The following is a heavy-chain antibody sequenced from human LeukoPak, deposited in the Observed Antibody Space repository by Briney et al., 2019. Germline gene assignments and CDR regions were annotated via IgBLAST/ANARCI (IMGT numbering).Heavy chain of an antibody. D-gene: IGHD3-10*01. CDR2: ISDRGTTI. J-gene: IGHJ4*02. CDR3: ATWAFGSRRNEDY. V-gene: IGHV3-11*01. Sequence: GGSLRLSCTASGFSFSDFYMTWIRQAPGKGLEWVSYISDRGTTIIYADSVKGRFTISRDNANNSLYLQMNSLRADDTAVYYCATWAFGSRRNEDYWGQGTLVTVSS. CDR1: GFSFSDFY.